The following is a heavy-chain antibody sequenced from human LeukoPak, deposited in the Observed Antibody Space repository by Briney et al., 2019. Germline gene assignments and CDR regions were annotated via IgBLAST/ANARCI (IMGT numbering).Heavy chain of an antibody. J-gene: IGHJ4*02. CDR3: AREGSGGSCDFDY. CDR1: GFTFSSYS. V-gene: IGHV3-21*01. Sequence: GGSLRLSCAASGFTFSSYSMNWVRQAPGKGLEWVSSISSSSSYIYYADSVKGRFTISRDNAKNSLYLQMNSLRAEDTAVYYCAREGSGGSCDFDYWGQGTLVTVSS. CDR2: ISSSSSYI. D-gene: IGHD2-15*01.